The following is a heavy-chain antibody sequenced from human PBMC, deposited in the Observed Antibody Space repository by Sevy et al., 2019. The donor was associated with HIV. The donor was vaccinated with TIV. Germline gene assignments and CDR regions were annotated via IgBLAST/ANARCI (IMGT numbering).Heavy chain of an antibody. CDR2: INPNSGGT. CDR3: ANLLRVGNAFGI. CDR1: GYTFTGYY. J-gene: IGHJ3*02. Sequence: DTVKVSCKASGYTFTGYYMHWVRQAPGQGLERMGWINPNSGGTNYAQEFQGRVTMTRDTSITTAYMELSRLSSDDTAVYYCANLLRVGNAFGIWGQGTMVYVSS. V-gene: IGHV1-2*02. D-gene: IGHD3-10*01.